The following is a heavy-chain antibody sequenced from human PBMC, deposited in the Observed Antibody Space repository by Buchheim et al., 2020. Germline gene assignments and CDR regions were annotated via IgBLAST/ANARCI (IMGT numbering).Heavy chain of an antibody. CDR3: IAWGYCSGGSCYSPIPYGMDV. CDR2: IKSKTDGGTT. V-gene: IGHV3-15*07. J-gene: IGHJ6*02. Sequence: EVQLVESGGGLVKPGGSLRLSCAASGFTFSNAWMNWVRQAPGKGLEWVGRIKSKTDGGTTDYAAPVKGRFTISRDDSKNTLYLQMNSLKTEDTAVYYFIAWGYCSGGSCYSPIPYGMDVWGQGTT. D-gene: IGHD2-15*01. CDR1: GFTFSNAW.